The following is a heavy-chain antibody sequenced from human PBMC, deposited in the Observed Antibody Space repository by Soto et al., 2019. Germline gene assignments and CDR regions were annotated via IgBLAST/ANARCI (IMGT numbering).Heavy chain of an antibody. V-gene: IGHV4-59*08. CDR3: ATGGVYGSGSYLGSWFDP. Sequence: SETLSLTCTVSGGSLTSYYWSWIRQPPGKGLEWIGFVYYTGIARYNPSLKSRVTISVDTSKNQFSLKLTSVTAADTAVYYCATGGVYGSGSYLGSWFDPWGQGTLVTVSS. J-gene: IGHJ5*02. CDR2: VYYTGIA. CDR1: GGSLTSYY. D-gene: IGHD3-10*01.